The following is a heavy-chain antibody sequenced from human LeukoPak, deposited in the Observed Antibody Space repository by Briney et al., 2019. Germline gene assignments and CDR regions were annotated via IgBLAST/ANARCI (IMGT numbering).Heavy chain of an antibody. CDR1: GGSFSGYY. J-gene: IGHJ5*02. CDR2: INHSGST. D-gene: IGHD6-6*01. V-gene: IGHV4-34*01. CDR3: ARVLGSSGGRYYNWFDP. Sequence: SETLSLTCAVYGGSFSGYYWSWIRQPPGKGLEWIGEINHSGSTNYNPSLKSRVTISVDTSKNQFSLKLSSVTAADTAVYYCARVLGSSGGRYYNWFDPWGQGTLVTVSS.